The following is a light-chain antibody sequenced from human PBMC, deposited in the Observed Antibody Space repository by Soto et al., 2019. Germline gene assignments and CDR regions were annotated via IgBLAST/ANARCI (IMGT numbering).Light chain of an antibody. CDR3: QQYNSPPYT. Sequence: EIVLTQSPGTLSLSPGQRATFSCRASQSVNSGYLAWYQQKPGQAPRLLIYGASSRATGISDRSSGSGSGTDFTLAISRLEPEDFAVYYCQQYNSPPYTFGQGTKLEIK. J-gene: IGKJ2*01. CDR1: QSVNSGY. CDR2: GAS. V-gene: IGKV3-20*01.